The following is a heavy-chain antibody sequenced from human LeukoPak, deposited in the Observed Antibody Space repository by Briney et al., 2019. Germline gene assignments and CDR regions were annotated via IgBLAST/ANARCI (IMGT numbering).Heavy chain of an antibody. CDR2: ISGYNGNT. D-gene: IGHD3-9*01. CDR1: SYSFSDYG. CDR3: ARVASHDLLTGYYLEY. V-gene: IGHV1-18*01. J-gene: IGHJ4*02. Sequence: GASVKVSCKDSSYSFSDYGFTWVRQAPGQGLEYMGWISGYNGNTNYAEKLQDRVTLTADASTTTVYMELRSLTSDDTAVYYCARVASHDLLTGYYLEYWGQGTLVTVSS.